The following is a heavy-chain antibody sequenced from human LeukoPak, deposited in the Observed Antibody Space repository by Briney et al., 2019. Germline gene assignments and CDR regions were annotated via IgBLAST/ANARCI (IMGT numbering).Heavy chain of an antibody. Sequence: GGSLRLSCTVSGFTVSSNSMSWVRQAPGKGLEWVSFIYGDNTHYSDSVKGRFTISRDNSKNTLYLQMNSLRAEDTAVYYCARRAGAYSHPYDYWGQGTLVTVSS. CDR2: IYGDNT. CDR1: GFTVSSNS. D-gene: IGHD4/OR15-4a*01. CDR3: ARRAGAYSHPYDY. V-gene: IGHV3-53*01. J-gene: IGHJ4*02.